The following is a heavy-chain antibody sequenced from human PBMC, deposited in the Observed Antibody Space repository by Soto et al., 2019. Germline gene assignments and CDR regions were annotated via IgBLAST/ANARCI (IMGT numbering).Heavy chain of an antibody. CDR3: ARGRIAAAAPRDYYYGMDV. D-gene: IGHD6-13*01. CDR1: GGSFSGYY. CDR2: INHSGST. J-gene: IGHJ6*02. Sequence: ASETLSLTCAVYGGSFSGYYWGWIRQSPGKGLEWIGEINHSGSTNYNPSLKSRVTISVDTSKNQFSLKLSSVTAADTAVYYCARGRIAAAAPRDYYYGMDVWGQGTTVTVSS. V-gene: IGHV4-34*01.